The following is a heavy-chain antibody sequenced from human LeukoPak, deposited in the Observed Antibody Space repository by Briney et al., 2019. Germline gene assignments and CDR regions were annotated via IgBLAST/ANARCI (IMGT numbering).Heavy chain of an antibody. CDR3: AGFWSAYYGFDY. CDR1: GGSISSGSYY. D-gene: IGHD3-3*01. V-gene: IGHV4-61*02. CDR2: IYTSGGN. Sequence: SETLSLTCTVSGGSISSGSYYWSWIRQPAGKGLEWLGRIYTSGGNNYNPSLKSRVTISVATSKNQFSLKLSSVTAADTAVYYCAGFWSAYYGFDYWGQGTLVTVSS. J-gene: IGHJ4*02.